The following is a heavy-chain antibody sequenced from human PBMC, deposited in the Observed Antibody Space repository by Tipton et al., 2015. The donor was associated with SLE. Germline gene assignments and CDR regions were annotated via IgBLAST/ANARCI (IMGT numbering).Heavy chain of an antibody. Sequence: QVQLVQSGAEVKKPGASVKVSCRTSGYTFSDHGISWVRRAPGQGLELMGWISPYIGNTDYVEKFQGRVTMTTDTSTSTAYMELRSLRSDDTAVYYCARDSGFVAGRRGADYWGQGTLLTVSS. J-gene: IGHJ4*02. D-gene: IGHD6-6*01. V-gene: IGHV1-18*01. CDR2: ISPYIGNT. CDR1: GYTFSDHG. CDR3: ARDSGFVAGRRGADY.